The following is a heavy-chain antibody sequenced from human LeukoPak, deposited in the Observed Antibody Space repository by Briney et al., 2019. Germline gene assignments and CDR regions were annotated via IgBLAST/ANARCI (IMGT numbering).Heavy chain of an antibody. CDR1: GFTVSSNY. Sequence: PGGSLRLSRAASGFTVSSNYMRWVRQAPGKGLEGVSVIYSGGSTYYANSVKGRFTISRDNSKNTLYLQMNSLRAEDTAVYYCARDKYYGSGSYYNPYYYYGMDVWGKGTTVTVSS. CDR3: ARDKYYGSGSYYNPYYYYGMDV. D-gene: IGHD3-10*01. CDR2: IYSGGST. J-gene: IGHJ6*04. V-gene: IGHV3-53*01.